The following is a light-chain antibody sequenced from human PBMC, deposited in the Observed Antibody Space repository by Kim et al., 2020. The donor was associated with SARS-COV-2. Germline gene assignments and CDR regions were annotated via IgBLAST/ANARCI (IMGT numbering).Light chain of an antibody. J-gene: IGKJ1*01. CDR2: ETS. CDR3: QQRSKWPPT. CDR1: QSIGTY. V-gene: IGKV3-11*01. Sequence: LSPGERATLSCRASQSIGTYLAWYQQKPGQALRLLIYETSSRATGTPARFSGSGSGTDFTLTISSLEPEDFAVYHCQQRSKWPPTFGQGTKVDIK.